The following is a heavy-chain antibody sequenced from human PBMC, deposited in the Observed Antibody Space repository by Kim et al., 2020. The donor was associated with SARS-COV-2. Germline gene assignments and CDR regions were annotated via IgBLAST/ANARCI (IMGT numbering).Heavy chain of an antibody. V-gene: IGHV4-34*01. CDR3: ARVLGIAAAGGDYFDY. J-gene: IGHJ4*02. D-gene: IGHD6-13*01. Sequence: SLKSRVTISVDTSKNQFSLKLSSVTAADTAVYYCARVLGIAAAGGDYFDYWGQGTLVTVSS.